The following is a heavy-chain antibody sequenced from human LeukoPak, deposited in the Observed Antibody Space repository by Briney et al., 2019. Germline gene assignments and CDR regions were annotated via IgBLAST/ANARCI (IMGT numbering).Heavy chain of an antibody. Sequence: GGSLRLSCAASGFTFSSNWMHWVRQGPGKGLGWVSRINPDGSRRDYAETVKGRFTISRDNAKNTLSLEMNSLGDEDTAVYYCSRDFNGRNDFWGQGTLVTVSS. CDR1: GFTFSSNW. CDR3: SRDFNGRNDF. V-gene: IGHV3-74*01. J-gene: IGHJ4*02. CDR2: INPDGSRR. D-gene: IGHD2-8*01.